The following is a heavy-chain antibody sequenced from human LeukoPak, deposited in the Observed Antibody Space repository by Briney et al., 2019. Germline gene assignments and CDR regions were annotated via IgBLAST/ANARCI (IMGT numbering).Heavy chain of an antibody. CDR1: GGTFSSYA. D-gene: IGHD5-24*01. V-gene: IGHV1-69*13. CDR2: IIPIFGTA. CDR3: ARSRWLLDYYYYYMDV. J-gene: IGHJ6*03. Sequence: SVTVSCKASGGTFSSYAISWVRQAPGQGLEWMGGIIPIFGTANYAQKFQGRVTITADESTSTAYMELSSLRSEDTAVYYCARSRWLLDYYYYYMDVWGKGTTVTISS.